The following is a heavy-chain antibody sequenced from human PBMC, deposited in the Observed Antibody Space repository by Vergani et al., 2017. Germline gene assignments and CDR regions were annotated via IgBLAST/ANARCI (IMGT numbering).Heavy chain of an antibody. J-gene: IGHJ5*01. D-gene: IGHD1-26*01. CDR1: ESTFSDYN. CDR2: ISPKTGDT. Sequence: QVQLMQSGPVMKKPGGSMKVSCQASESTFSDYNIHWVRQAQGQGLQWMGWISPKTGDTDYLQRFQDRVTMTRDASTKTVYLKMTRLTSDDKAIYYCAHSWNFGRRDWFDSWGPGTLGTVSS. V-gene: IGHV1-2*02. CDR3: AHSWNFGRRDWFDS.